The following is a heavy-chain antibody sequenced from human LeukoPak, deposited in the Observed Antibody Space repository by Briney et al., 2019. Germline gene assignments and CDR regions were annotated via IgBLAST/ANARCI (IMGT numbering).Heavy chain of an antibody. CDR3: ARDGRVDPAKAFDI. CDR2: IYYSGST. Sequence: SETLSLTCAVYGGSFSGYYWSWIRQHPGKGLEWIGYIYYSGSTYYNPSLKSRVTISVDTSKNQFSLKLSSVTAADTAVYYCARDGRVDPAKAFDIWGQGTMVTVSS. J-gene: IGHJ3*02. V-gene: IGHV4-31*11. D-gene: IGHD1-26*01. CDR1: GGSFSGYY.